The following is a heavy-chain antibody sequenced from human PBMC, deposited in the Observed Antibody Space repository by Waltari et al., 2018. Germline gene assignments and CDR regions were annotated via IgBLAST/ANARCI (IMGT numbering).Heavy chain of an antibody. D-gene: IGHD3-10*01. CDR2: IYDPGRT. J-gene: IGHJ6*02. CDR3: ARGHNYYGVAF. Sequence: QLQLQESGPGLVKPSETLSLTCTVSGGSIHRTVYYSAWIRQPPGKGLEGIGYIYDPGRTNYNPSLRSRVAMSIDTSNNKFSLKMSAVTAADTAVYFCARGHNYYGVAFWGQGTTVTVSS. V-gene: IGHV4-39*02. CDR1: GGSIHRTVYY.